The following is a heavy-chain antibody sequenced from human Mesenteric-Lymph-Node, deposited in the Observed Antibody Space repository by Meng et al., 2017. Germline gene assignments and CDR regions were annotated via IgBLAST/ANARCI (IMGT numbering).Heavy chain of an antibody. V-gene: IGHV4-39*07. CDR3: ARRGNSDHDYYYYYGMDV. CDR1: GGSISSSSYY. D-gene: IGHD4-23*01. J-gene: IGHJ6*02. Sequence: SETLSLTCTVSGGSISSSSYYWGWIRQPPGKGLEWIGSIYYSGSTYYNPSLKSRVTISVDTSKNQFSLKLSSVTAADTAVYYCARRGNSDHDYYYYYGMDVWGQGTTVTVSS. CDR2: IYYSGST.